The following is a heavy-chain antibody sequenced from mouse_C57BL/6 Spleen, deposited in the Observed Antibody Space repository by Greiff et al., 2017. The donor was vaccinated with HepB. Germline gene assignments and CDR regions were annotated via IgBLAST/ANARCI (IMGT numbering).Heavy chain of an antibody. CDR3: ARPNYYGSSYDAMDY. Sequence: QVQLKQPGAELVKPGASVKMSCKASGYTFTSYWITWVKQRPGQGLEWIGDIFPGSGSTNYNEKFKSKATLTVDTSSSTAYMQLSSLTSEDSAVYYCARPNYYGSSYDAMDYWGQGTSVTVSS. D-gene: IGHD1-1*01. CDR2: IFPGSGST. J-gene: IGHJ4*01. CDR1: GYTFTSYW. V-gene: IGHV1-55*01.